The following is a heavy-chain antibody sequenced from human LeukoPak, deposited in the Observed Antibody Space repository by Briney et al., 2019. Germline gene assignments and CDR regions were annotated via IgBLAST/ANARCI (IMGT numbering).Heavy chain of an antibody. CDR2: ISGSGGST. J-gene: IGHJ5*02. V-gene: IGHV3-23*01. CDR3: AKDAREYYGSGTWFDP. Sequence: PGGSLRLSCAASGFTFSSYAMSWVRQAPGKGLEWVSAISGSGGSTYYADSVKGRFTISRDNSKNSLYLQMNSLRTEDTALYYCAKDAREYYGSGTWFDPWGQGTLVIVSS. CDR1: GFTFSSYA. D-gene: IGHD3-10*01.